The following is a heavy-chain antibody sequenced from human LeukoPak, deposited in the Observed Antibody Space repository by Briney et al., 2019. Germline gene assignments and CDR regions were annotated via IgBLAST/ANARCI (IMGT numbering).Heavy chain of an antibody. V-gene: IGHV3-21*01. CDR3: ARQPERAKGVPAAMPPDC. J-gene: IGHJ4*02. Sequence: AGGSLRLSCAASGFTFSSYSMNWVRQAPGKGLEWVSSISSSSYIYYADSVKGRFTISRDNAKNSLYLQMNSLRAEDTAVYYCARQPERAKGVPAAMPPDCWGQGTLVTVSS. D-gene: IGHD2-2*01. CDR2: ISSSSYI. CDR1: GFTFSSYS.